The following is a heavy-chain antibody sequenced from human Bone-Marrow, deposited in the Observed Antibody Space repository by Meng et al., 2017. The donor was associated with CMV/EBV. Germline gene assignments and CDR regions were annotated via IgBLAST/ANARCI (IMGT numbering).Heavy chain of an antibody. Sequence: GESLKISCAASGFTFSDYYMSWIRQAPGKGLEWVSYISSSGSTIYYADSVKGRFTISRDNAKNSLYLQMNSLRAEDTALYYCVKDVTPGGADRWGQGTLVTGSS. CDR1: GFTFSDYY. D-gene: IGHD3-10*01. J-gene: IGHJ5*02. CDR3: VKDVTPGGADR. V-gene: IGHV3-11*01. CDR2: ISSSGSTI.